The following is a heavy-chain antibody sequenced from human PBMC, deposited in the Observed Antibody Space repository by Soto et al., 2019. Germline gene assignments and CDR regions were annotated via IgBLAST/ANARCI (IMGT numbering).Heavy chain of an antibody. Sequence: PGVSLRLSCSASGFTFSSYGMHWVRQAPGKGLEWVAVISYDGSNKYYADSVKGRFTISRDNSKNTLYLQMNSLRAEDTAVYYCAKSELINWNDNWFDPWGQGT. D-gene: IGHD1-20*01. V-gene: IGHV3-30*18. CDR2: ISYDGSNK. CDR3: AKSELINWNDNWFDP. J-gene: IGHJ5*02. CDR1: GFTFSSYG.